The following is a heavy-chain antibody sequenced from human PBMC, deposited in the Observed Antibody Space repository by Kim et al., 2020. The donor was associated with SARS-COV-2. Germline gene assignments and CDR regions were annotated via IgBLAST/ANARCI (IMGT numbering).Heavy chain of an antibody. Sequence: TPSLESRVTISVATSKNQFSRKLSSVTAADTAVYYCARVWSDYGDHFFDYWGQGTLVTVSS. J-gene: IGHJ4*02. V-gene: IGHV4-59*01. D-gene: IGHD4-17*01. CDR3: ARVWSDYGDHFFDY.